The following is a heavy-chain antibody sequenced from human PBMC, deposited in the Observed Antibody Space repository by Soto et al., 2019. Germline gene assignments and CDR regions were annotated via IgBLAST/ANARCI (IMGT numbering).Heavy chain of an antibody. J-gene: IGHJ6*02. CDR3: ARDHLILPAHDFFYGSDV. V-gene: IGHV3-7*03. CDR2: IPQEGVDG. Sequence: PGGSLRLSCGVSGVTFSMYSMSWVRQSPGKGLEWVAKIPQEGVDGHYADSVKGRFTISRDNGKNSLYLQLNNLRAEDTAVYYCARDHLILPAHDFFYGSDVWGRGATVTVSS. D-gene: IGHD2-21*02. CDR1: GVTFSMYS.